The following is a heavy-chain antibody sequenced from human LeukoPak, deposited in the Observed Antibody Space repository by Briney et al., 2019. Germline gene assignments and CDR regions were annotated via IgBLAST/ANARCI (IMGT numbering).Heavy chain of an antibody. CDR3: ARRYCSSTSCPPDYYYMDV. V-gene: IGHV4-59*08. CDR2: IYYSGST. D-gene: IGHD2-2*01. CDR1: GGSISSYY. Sequence: SETLSLTCTVSGGSISSYYWSRIRQPPGKGLEWIGYIYYSGSTNYNPSLKSRVTISVDTSKNQFSLKLSSVTAADTAVYYCARRYCSSTSCPPDYYYMDVWGKGTTVTVSS. J-gene: IGHJ6*03.